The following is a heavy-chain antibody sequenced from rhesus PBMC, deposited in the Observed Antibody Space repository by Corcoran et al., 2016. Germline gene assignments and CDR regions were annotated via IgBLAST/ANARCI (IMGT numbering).Heavy chain of an antibody. D-gene: IGHD3-34*01. Sequence: QVQLVQSGAEVKKPGSSVKVSCKASGSTFTHYYMHWVRQAPRQGLEWMGCLNPYNGNTKYAQKFQGRVTMTRNTSTSTAYMWLSSLRSEDTAVYYCASSDLGDYADWYFDLWGPGTPITISS. CDR3: ASSDLGDYADWYFDL. CDR1: GSTFTHYY. J-gene: IGHJ2*01. V-gene: IGHV1S2*01. CDR2: LNPYNGNT.